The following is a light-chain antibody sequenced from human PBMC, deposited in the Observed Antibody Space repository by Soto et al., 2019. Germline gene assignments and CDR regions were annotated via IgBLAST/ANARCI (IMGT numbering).Light chain of an antibody. Sequence: EIVLTQSPGTLSLSPGERATLSCRASQSVSSSYLAWYQQKPGQAPRLLIYGASSRATGIPDRFSGSGSGTDFTLGISRLETEDGAVYYCQLGITFGQGTRMEIK. CDR3: QLGIT. CDR1: QSVSSSY. V-gene: IGKV3-20*01. CDR2: GAS. J-gene: IGKJ5*01.